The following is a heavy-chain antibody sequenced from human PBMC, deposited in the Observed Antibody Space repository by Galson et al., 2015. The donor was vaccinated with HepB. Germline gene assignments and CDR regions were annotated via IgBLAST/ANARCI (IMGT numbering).Heavy chain of an antibody. CDR1: GYSFSNCG. Sequence: SVKVSCKASGYSFSNCGFIWVRQAPGQGLEWMGWISVYNGNTDYAEKVQDRVTMTTDRSTRSAYMELRSLRSDDTAVYYCARYSSSLYSYAMDVWGQGTTVTVSS. CDR2: ISVYNGNT. V-gene: IGHV1-18*04. CDR3: ARYSSSLYSYAMDV. D-gene: IGHD6-6*01. J-gene: IGHJ6*02.